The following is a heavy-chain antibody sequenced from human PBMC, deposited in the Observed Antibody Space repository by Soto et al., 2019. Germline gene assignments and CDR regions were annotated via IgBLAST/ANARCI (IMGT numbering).Heavy chain of an antibody. D-gene: IGHD1-26*01. Sequence: PGGSLRLSCAASGFTFSSYAMHWVRQAPGKGLEWVAVISYDGSNKYYADSVKGRFTISRDNSKNTLYLQMNSLRAEDTAVYYCAREPYSGTPAGYYYYGMDVWGQGTTVTVSS. J-gene: IGHJ6*02. CDR3: AREPYSGTPAGYYYYGMDV. CDR1: GFTFSSYA. CDR2: ISYDGSNK. V-gene: IGHV3-30-3*01.